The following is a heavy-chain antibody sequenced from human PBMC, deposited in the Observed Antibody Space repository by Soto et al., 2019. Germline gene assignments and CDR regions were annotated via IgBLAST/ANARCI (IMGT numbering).Heavy chain of an antibody. J-gene: IGHJ4*02. CDR3: AGPFKGISKGGIGY. V-gene: IGHV3-30-3*01. CDR1: GFTFSSYA. D-gene: IGHD6-13*01. CDR2: ISYDGSKK. Sequence: QVQLVESGGGVVQPGRSLRLSCAASGFTFSSYAMHWVRQAPGKGLEWVAVISYDGSKKYYADSVKGRFTISRDNSKNTLYLQMNSLRAEDTAVYYCAGPFKGISKGGIGYWGQVTLVTVYS.